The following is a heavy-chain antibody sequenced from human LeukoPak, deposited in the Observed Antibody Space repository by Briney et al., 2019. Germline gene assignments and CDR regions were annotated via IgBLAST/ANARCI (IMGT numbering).Heavy chain of an antibody. CDR2: IYHSGST. V-gene: IGHV4-4*02. CDR3: AIIWFGEYPFDY. Sequence: KPSETLSLTCAVSGGSISSSNWWSWVRQPPGKGLEWIGEIYHSGSTNYNPSLKSRVTISVDTSKNQFSLKLSSVTAADTAVYYCAIIWFGEYPFDYWGQGTLVTVSS. J-gene: IGHJ4*02. CDR1: GGSISSSNW. D-gene: IGHD3-10*01.